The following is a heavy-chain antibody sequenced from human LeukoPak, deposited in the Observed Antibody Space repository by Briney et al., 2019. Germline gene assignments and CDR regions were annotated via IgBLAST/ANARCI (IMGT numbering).Heavy chain of an antibody. CDR3: ARDRGYCSGGSCYSNWLDP. J-gene: IGHJ5*02. CDR1: GYSISSGYY. V-gene: IGHV4-38-2*02. CDR2: IYHSGST. Sequence: KTSETLSLTCAVSGYSISSGYYWGWIRQPPGEGLEWIGSIYHSGSTYYNPSLKSRVTVSVDTSKNQFSLKLSSVTAADTAVYYCARDRGYCSGGSCYSNWLDPWGQGTLVTVSS. D-gene: IGHD2-15*01.